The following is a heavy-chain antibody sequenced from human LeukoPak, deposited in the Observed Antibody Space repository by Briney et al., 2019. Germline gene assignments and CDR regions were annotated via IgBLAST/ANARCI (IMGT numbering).Heavy chain of an antibody. Sequence: GGSLRLSCAASGFTFSNYTMNWVRQAPGKGLEWVSDISSTSGTIYYADSVKGRFTISRDNANNSLCLQMNSLRDEDTAVYYCAITRLNDYWGQGTLVTVSS. J-gene: IGHJ4*02. V-gene: IGHV3-48*02. CDR3: AITRLNDY. CDR2: ISSTSGTI. CDR1: GFTFSNYT.